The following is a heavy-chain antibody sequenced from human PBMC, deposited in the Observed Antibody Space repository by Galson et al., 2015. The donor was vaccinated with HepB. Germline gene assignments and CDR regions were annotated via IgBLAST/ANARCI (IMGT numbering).Heavy chain of an antibody. CDR3: ARRESGSGWYYFHK. D-gene: IGHD6-19*01. V-gene: IGHV5-51*03. CDR1: GYRFTNYW. Sequence: QSGAEVKKPGESLRISCKGSGYRFTNYWIGWVRQMPGKGLEWMGIIYPGDSDSKYSPSFQGQVTISADKSISTAYLQWSSLKASDTAMYYCARRESGSGWYYFHKWGQGTLVTVSS. J-gene: IGHJ4*02. CDR2: IYPGDSDS.